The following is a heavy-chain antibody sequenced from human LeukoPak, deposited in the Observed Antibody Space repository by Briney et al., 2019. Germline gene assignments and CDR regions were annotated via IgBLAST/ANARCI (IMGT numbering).Heavy chain of an antibody. CDR2: ISVSGGVT. D-gene: IGHD1-26*01. CDR3: ARPRGGAYAGAFDI. CDR1: GFTFSSYA. Sequence: GGSLSLSCAASGFTFSSYAMSWVRQAPGKGLEWVSTISVSGGVTYYADSVKGRFAISRDNAKNSLYLQMNSLRAEDTAVYYCARPRGGAYAGAFDIWGQGTMVTVSS. J-gene: IGHJ3*02. V-gene: IGHV3-23*01.